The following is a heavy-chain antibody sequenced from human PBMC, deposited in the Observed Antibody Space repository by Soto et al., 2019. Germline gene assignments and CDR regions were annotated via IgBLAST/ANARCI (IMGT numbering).Heavy chain of an antibody. CDR1: GFTFSSYA. V-gene: IGHV3-64*01. J-gene: IGHJ6*02. CDR2: ISSNGVST. D-gene: IGHD1-26*01. CDR3: AVDVFATYGMDV. Sequence: EVQLVESGGGLVQPGGSLRLSCAASGFTFSSYAMHWVRQAPGKGLEYVSAISSNGVSTYYANSVKGRFTISRDNSKNTLYLQMGSLRAEDMGVYYCAVDVFATYGMDVWGQGTTVTVSS.